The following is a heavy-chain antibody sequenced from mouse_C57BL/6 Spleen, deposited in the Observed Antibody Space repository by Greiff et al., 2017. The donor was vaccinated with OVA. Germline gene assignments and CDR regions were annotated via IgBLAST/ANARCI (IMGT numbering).Heavy chain of an antibody. CDR2: INPNNGGT. Sequence: VQLQQSGPELVKPGASVKISCKASGYTFTDYYMNWVKQSHGKSLEWIGDINPNNGGTSYNQKFKGKATLTVDKSSSTAYMELRSLTSEDSAVYYCARLGGLRTDYWGQGTTRTVSS. J-gene: IGHJ2*01. V-gene: IGHV1-26*01. D-gene: IGHD2-4*01. CDR1: GYTFTDYY. CDR3: ARLGGLRTDY.